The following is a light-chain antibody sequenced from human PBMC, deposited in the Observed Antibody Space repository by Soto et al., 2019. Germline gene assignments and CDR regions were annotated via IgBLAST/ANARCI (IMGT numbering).Light chain of an antibody. Sequence: QSVLTQPPSVSGAPGQRVTISCTGTSSNIGAGYDVHWYQQFPGTAPKLLIYGNRNRPSGVPDRFSGSKSGTSASLAITGLQAEAEATYYCQSCDSSLSGSGVFGTGTKLTVL. J-gene: IGLJ1*01. CDR2: GNR. CDR1: SSNIGAGYD. V-gene: IGLV1-40*01. CDR3: QSCDSSLSGSGV.